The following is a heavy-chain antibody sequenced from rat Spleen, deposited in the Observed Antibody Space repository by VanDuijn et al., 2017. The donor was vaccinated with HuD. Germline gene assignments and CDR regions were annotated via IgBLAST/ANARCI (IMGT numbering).Heavy chain of an antibody. Sequence: QVQLKESGPGLVQPSQTLSLTCTVSGFSLTRYDIIWVRQPPGKGLEWMGVIWNGVTTAYNSLLKSRLSISRDTSKSQVILRMNSLQTEDTATYYCVRANRESYAHFDYWGQGVVVTVSS. CDR2: IWNGVTT. J-gene: IGHJ2*01. CDR3: VRANRESYAHFDY. V-gene: IGHV2-15*01. D-gene: IGHD1-12*01. CDR1: GFSLTRYD.